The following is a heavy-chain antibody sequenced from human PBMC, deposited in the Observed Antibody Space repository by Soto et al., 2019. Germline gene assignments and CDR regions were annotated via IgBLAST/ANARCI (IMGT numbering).Heavy chain of an antibody. Sequence: SEPLALTCTGSGGSISIYYWSWIRHPPGKGLEWIGYIYYSGSTNYNPSLKSRVTISVDTSKNQFSLKLSSVTAADTAVYYCARDRIYDYVWGSYRYPDAFDIWGQGTMVTVSS. CDR1: GGSISIYY. D-gene: IGHD3-16*02. CDR3: ARDRIYDYVWGSYRYPDAFDI. J-gene: IGHJ3*02. V-gene: IGHV4-59*01. CDR2: IYYSGST.